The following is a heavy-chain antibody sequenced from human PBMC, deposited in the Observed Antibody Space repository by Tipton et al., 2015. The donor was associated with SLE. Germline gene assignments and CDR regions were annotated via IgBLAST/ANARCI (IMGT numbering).Heavy chain of an antibody. Sequence: TLSLTCTVSGGSVTTYCWTWIRKTPGKGLEWLGYVYYSGATNYNPSLKGRVTISVDSSRHHFSLNLRSVTAADTALYYCARAKGSGTYSSGQFDSWGQGTMVTVSS. V-gene: IGHV4-59*02. D-gene: IGHD3-10*01. CDR1: GGSVTTYC. CDR3: ARAKGSGTYSSGQFDS. CDR2: VYYSGAT. J-gene: IGHJ3*01.